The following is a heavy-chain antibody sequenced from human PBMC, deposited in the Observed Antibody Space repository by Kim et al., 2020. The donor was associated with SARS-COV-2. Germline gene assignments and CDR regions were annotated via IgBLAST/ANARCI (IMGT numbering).Heavy chain of an antibody. J-gene: IGHJ4*03. CDR2: IKCKGSNGSK. D-gene: IGHD1-1*01. Sequence: GGSLRLSCAASGFTFATSGMCWVRQAPGKGLEWVGLIKCKGSNGSKDYAAHGRCSFTIASYESTNTLYLQINSLKIEDTSVYYYATDPPADNGFFD. CDR1: GFTFATSG. V-gene: IGHV3-15*05. CDR3: ATDPPADNGFFD.